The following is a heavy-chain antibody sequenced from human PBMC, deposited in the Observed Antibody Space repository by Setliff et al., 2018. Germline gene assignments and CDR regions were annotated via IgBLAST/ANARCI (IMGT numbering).Heavy chain of an antibody. V-gene: IGHV1-18*01. J-gene: IGHJ6*03. CDR1: GYTFTSSG. CDR2: ISVYNGYI. Sequence: AASVKVSCKASGYTFTSSGISWVRQAPGQGLEWMGWISVYNGYIVYAQKLQGRVTMTTDTPTSTVYMELRSLRSDDTAVYYCARADYIRYFYMDAWGKGTTVTVSS. D-gene: IGHD4-4*01. CDR3: ARADYIRYFYMDA.